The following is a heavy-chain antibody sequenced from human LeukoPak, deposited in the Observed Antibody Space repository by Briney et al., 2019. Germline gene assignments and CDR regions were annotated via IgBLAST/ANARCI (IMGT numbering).Heavy chain of an antibody. CDR2: IYSGGST. CDR3: ARAGYSSGWYKVLDY. V-gene: IGHV3-53*01. CDR1: GFTVSSNY. Sequence: TGGSLGLSCAASGFTVSSNYMSWVRQAPGKGLEWVSVIYSGGSTYYADSVKGRFTISRDNSKNTLYLQMNSLRAEDTAVYHCARAGYSSGWYKVLDYWGQGTLVTVSS. D-gene: IGHD6-19*01. J-gene: IGHJ4*02.